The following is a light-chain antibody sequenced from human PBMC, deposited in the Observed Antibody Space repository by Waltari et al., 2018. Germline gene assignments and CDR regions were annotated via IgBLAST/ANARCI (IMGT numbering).Light chain of an antibody. J-gene: IGLJ2*01. V-gene: IGLV1-40*01. CDR2: SFS. Sequence: QSVLTQPPPGQRVTISCSGTKSNIGADFDVHWYQQVPGTAPKLLLHSFSNRPSGVSDRFSGCKSGASASLVITGLQAEDEAMYYCQSYDTTLSAVVFGGGTRLTV. CDR1: KSNIGADFD. CDR3: QSYDTTLSAVV.